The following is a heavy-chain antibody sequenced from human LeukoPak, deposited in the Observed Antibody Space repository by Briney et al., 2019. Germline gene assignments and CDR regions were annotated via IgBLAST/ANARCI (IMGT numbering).Heavy chain of an antibody. CDR1: GASISHYY. Sequence: SETLSLTCTVSGASISHYYWSWIRQTPEKGLEWMGLIHSSGGSSYYPSLKSRLTLSIDTSRNQLSLKLPSVTAAVTAVYFCARLGSYHDFWGQGALVTVSS. J-gene: IGHJ4*02. CDR3: ARLGSYHDF. D-gene: IGHD1-26*01. V-gene: IGHV4-4*09. CDR2: IHSSGGS.